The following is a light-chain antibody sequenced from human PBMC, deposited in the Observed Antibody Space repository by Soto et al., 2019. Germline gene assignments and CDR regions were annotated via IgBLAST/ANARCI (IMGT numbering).Light chain of an antibody. Sequence: DIVMTQSPLSLPVTPGEPASISCRSSQSLLHSNGYNYWDWYLQKPGQSPQLLIYLGFNRASGVPDRFSGSGSGTDFTLKISRVEAEDVGVYYCMQALQTPITFGQGTRLEIK. CDR1: QSLLHSNGYNY. CDR3: MQALQTPIT. V-gene: IGKV2-28*01. J-gene: IGKJ5*01. CDR2: LGF.